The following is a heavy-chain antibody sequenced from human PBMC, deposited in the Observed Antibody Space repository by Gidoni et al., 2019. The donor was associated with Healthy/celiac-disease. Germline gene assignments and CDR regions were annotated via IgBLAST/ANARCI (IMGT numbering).Heavy chain of an antibody. V-gene: IGHV3-21*01. CDR1: GFTFSRYS. J-gene: IGHJ3*02. Sequence: EVQLVESGGGLVKPGGSLRLSCAASGFTFSRYSMYWVRQAPGKGLEWVSSISSSSSYIYYADSVKCRFTISRDNAKNSLYLQMNSLRAEDTAVYYCARGFTNYYDSSGYYTDAFDIWGQGTMVTVSS. CDR3: ARGFTNYYDSSGYYTDAFDI. D-gene: IGHD3-22*01. CDR2: ISSSSSYI.